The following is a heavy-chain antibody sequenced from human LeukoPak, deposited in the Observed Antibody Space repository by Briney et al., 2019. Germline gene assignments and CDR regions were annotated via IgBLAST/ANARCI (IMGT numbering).Heavy chain of an antibody. CDR1: GGSFSGYY. Sequence: SETLSLTCAVYGGSFSGYYWSWIRQPPGKGLEWIGEINHSGSTDYNPSLKSRVTISVDTSKNQFSLKLSSVTAADTAVYYCARGRTNNWFDPWGQGILVTVSS. CDR2: INHSGST. J-gene: IGHJ5*02. CDR3: ARGRTNNWFDP. D-gene: IGHD2-8*01. V-gene: IGHV4-34*01.